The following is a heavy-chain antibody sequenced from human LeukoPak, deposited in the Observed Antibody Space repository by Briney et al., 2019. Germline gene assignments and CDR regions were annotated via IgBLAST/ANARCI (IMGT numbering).Heavy chain of an antibody. CDR3: ATSYSSGSRRGFDP. Sequence: GGSLRLSCAASGFTFSSYGMHWVRQAPGKGLEWVAVIWYDGSNKYYADSVKGRFTICRDNSKNTLYLQMNSLRAEDTAVYYCATSYSSGSRRGFDPWGQGTLVTVSS. D-gene: IGHD6-19*01. CDR2: IWYDGSNK. V-gene: IGHV3-33*01. J-gene: IGHJ5*02. CDR1: GFTFSSYG.